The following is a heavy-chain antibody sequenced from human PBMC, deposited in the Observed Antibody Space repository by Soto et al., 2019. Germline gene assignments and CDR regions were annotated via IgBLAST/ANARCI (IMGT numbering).Heavy chain of an antibody. Sequence: GGSLRLSCAASGFTFTNYWMSWVRQAPGKGLEWVANIKPDGSEKFYVDSLKGRFTMSRDNAKNSLYLQMNGLRADDTAVYYCARGDYYDTSGPFSDAFAIWGQGTMVPVSS. CDR2: IKPDGSEK. J-gene: IGHJ3*02. CDR1: GFTFTNYW. V-gene: IGHV3-7*04. CDR3: ARGDYYDTSGPFSDAFAI. D-gene: IGHD3-22*01.